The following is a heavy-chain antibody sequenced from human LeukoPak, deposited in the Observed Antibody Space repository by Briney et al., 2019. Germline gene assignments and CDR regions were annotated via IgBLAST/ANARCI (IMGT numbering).Heavy chain of an antibody. J-gene: IGHJ3*02. CDR1: GASISSYY. Sequence: PSVTLSLTCTVSGASISSYYWSWIRQPPGKGLEWIGYFYYSGSTNYNPSLKSRVTLSVDTSKNQYSLKLSSVTAADTAVYYCARGGSLVGTTPHDTFDIWGQGTMVTVSS. CDR2: FYYSGST. V-gene: IGHV4-59*01. D-gene: IGHD1-26*01. CDR3: ARGGSLVGTTPHDTFDI.